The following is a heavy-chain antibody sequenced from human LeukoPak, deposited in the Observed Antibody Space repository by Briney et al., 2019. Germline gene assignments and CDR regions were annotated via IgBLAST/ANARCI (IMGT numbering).Heavy chain of an antibody. CDR2: ISNDGSNK. V-gene: IGHV3-30*18. Sequence: PGRSLRLSCAASGFTFSSYGIHWVRQAPGKGLEWVAVISNDGSNKYYADSVKGRFTVSRDNSKNTLYLQMNSLRAEDTAVFYCAKDRRGYTYNSDYWGQGTLVTVSS. J-gene: IGHJ4*02. CDR1: GFTFSSYG. D-gene: IGHD5-18*01. CDR3: AKDRRGYTYNSDY.